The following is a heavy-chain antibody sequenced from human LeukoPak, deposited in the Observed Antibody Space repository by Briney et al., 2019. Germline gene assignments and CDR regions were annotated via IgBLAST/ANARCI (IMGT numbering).Heavy chain of an antibody. CDR3: ARKYPDHWFDP. V-gene: IGHV4-30-4*01. CDR2: IFYLGNT. D-gene: IGHD6-6*01. J-gene: IGHJ5*02. CDR1: GGSISSYY. Sequence: SETLSLTCTVSGGSISSYYWSWIRQPPGKGLEWIGYIFYLGNTYYTPSLKSRVTISVDTSKNQFSLKLSSVTAADTAVYYCARKYPDHWFDPWGQGTLVTVSS.